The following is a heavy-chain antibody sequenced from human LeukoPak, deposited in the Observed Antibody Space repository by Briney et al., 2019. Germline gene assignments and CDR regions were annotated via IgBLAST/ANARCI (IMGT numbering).Heavy chain of an antibody. CDR2: ISSSSSTI. V-gene: IGHV3-48*01. J-gene: IGHJ4*02. Sequence: HPGGSLRLSCAASGFTFSSYSMNWVRQAPGKGLEWVSYISSSSSTIYYADSVKGRFTISRDNAKNSLYLQMNSLRAEDTAVYYCARDATHDYGDPGFDYWGQGTLVTVSS. D-gene: IGHD4-17*01. CDR1: GFTFSSYS. CDR3: ARDATHDYGDPGFDY.